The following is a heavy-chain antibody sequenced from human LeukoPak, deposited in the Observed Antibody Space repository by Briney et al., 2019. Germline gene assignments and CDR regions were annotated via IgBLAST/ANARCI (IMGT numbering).Heavy chain of an antibody. Sequence: GGSLRLSCAASGFTFSSYSMNWVRQAPGKGLEWVSYISSSSSTIYYADSVKGRFTISRDNAKNSLYLQMNSLRAEDTAVYYSTRDWAKYYDFCSGYHTRPHTDYWGQGTLVTVSS. J-gene: IGHJ4*02. CDR1: GFTFSSYS. D-gene: IGHD3-3*01. V-gene: IGHV3-48*01. CDR2: ISSSSSTI. CDR3: TRDWAKYYDFCSGYHTRPHTDY.